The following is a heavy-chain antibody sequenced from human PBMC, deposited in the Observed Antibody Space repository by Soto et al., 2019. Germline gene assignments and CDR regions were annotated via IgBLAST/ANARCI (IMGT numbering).Heavy chain of an antibody. J-gene: IGHJ6*02. CDR3: ARDASYYSLWSGYYPSRNGMDV. V-gene: IGHV3-33*01. CDR1: GFTFSSFG. CDR2: IWYDGSKK. D-gene: IGHD3-3*01. Sequence: PGGSLRLSCAASGFTFSSFGMHWVRQAPGKGLEWVSLIWYDGSKKSYGDSVKGRFTITRDNSRNTVYLQMNSLRADDTAVYYCARDASYYSLWSGYYPSRNGMDVWGQGTTVTVSS.